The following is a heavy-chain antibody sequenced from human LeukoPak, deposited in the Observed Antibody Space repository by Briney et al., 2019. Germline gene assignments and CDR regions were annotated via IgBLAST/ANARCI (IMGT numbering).Heavy chain of an antibody. CDR3: ARDSSGNYFDN. CDR1: GLSIGDNS. J-gene: IGHJ4*02. CDR2: ISWDESTT. Sequence: GGSLRLSCAASGLSIGDNSMHWVRQAPGKGLEWVSLISWDESTTYYSDSVKGRFTVSRDSSKNTLYLQMNSLRAEDTAVYYCARDSSGNYFDNWGQGTLVTVSS. D-gene: IGHD1-26*01. V-gene: IGHV3-43*01.